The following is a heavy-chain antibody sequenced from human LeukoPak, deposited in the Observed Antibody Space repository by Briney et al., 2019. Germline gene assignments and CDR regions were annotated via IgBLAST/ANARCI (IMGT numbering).Heavy chain of an antibody. CDR2: FHHSGST. CDR1: GYSISSGFY. Sequence: SETLSLTCSVSGYSISSGFYWDCIRQPPGKGLEWIGSFHHSGSTPYNPSLNSRVSISVDTSKNQLSLKLSSVTAADTAVYYCARREGYNFDYWGQGTLVTVSS. CDR3: ARREGYNFDY. J-gene: IGHJ4*02. D-gene: IGHD5-24*01. V-gene: IGHV4-38-2*02.